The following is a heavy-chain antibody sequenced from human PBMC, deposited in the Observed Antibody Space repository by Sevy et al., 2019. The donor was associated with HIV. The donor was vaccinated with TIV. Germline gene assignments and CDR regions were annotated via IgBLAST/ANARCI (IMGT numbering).Heavy chain of an antibody. CDR3: STDIVVQSGYSYDFSTFNPDLPHNSGADV. CDR2: IRNDPDGGTT. D-gene: IGHD5-12*01. CDR1: GFTFRNAW. V-gene: IGHV3-15*01. Sequence: GGSLRLSCTASGFTFRNAWMTWVRQVPGKGLEWVGRIRNDPDGGTTDYAAPVRGRFTISRDDSKNTMYLQMNSRKSGDKAVYYCSTDIVVQSGYSYDFSTFNPDLPHNSGADVWGQGTTVTVPS. J-gene: IGHJ6*02.